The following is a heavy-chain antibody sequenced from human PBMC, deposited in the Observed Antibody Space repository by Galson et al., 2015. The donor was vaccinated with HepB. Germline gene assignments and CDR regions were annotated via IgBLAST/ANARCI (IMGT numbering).Heavy chain of an antibody. V-gene: IGHV3-53*01. CDR1: GFSVSSSY. CDR3: ARDYPLFDC. J-gene: IGHJ4*02. Sequence: SLRLSCAASGFSVSSSYMSWVRQTPEKGLEWVSLLYGGGTTYYADSVRGRFTISRDNYKNTVFLQMDSLRVEDTAVYYCARDYPLFDCWGQGTLVTVSS. D-gene: IGHD3-16*02. CDR2: LYGGGTT.